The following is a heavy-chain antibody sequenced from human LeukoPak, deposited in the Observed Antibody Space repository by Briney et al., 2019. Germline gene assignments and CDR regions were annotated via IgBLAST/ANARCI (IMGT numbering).Heavy chain of an antibody. Sequence: GASVKVSCKASGYTFTSYYMHWVRQAPGQGLEWMGIINPSGCSTSYAQKFQGRVTMTRATSTSTVYMELSSLRSEDTAVYYCARSNNYYESSGYYAKTRRDFDYWGQGTLVTVSS. J-gene: IGHJ4*02. V-gene: IGHV1-46*01. D-gene: IGHD3-22*01. CDR3: ARSNNYYESSGYYAKTRRDFDY. CDR2: INPSGCST. CDR1: GYTFTSYY.